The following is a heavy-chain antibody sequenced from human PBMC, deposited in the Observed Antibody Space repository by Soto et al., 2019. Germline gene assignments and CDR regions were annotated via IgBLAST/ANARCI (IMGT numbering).Heavy chain of an antibody. V-gene: IGHV4-59*01. CDR1: GGSISGYY. Sequence: PSETLSLTCTVSGGSISGYYWSWIRQPPGKGLEWIGYIYYSGSTIYNPSLKSRVTISVDTSKNQFSLKLSSVTAADTAVYYCARACYDSSGYYYFDYWGQGTLVTVSS. CDR2: IYYSGST. D-gene: IGHD3-22*01. J-gene: IGHJ4*02. CDR3: ARACYDSSGYYYFDY.